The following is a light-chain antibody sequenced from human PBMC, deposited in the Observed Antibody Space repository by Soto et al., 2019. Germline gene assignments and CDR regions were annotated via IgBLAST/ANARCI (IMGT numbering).Light chain of an antibody. CDR2: DAS. Sequence: EIVLTQSPATLSLSPRERATLSCRASQSVSSYLAWYQQKPGQAPRLLIYDASNRATGIPARFSGSGSGTDFTLTISSLEPEDFAVYHCQQRSNWPPTFGQGTKLEIK. V-gene: IGKV3-11*01. J-gene: IGKJ2*01. CDR3: QQRSNWPPT. CDR1: QSVSSY.